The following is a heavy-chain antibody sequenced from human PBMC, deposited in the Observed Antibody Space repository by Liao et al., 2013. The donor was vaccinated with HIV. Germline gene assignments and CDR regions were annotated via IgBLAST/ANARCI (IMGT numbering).Heavy chain of an antibody. CDR3: AREGLSGSDIPFDY. J-gene: IGHJ4*02. Sequence: QVQLQQWGAGLVKPSETLSLTCTVSGGSIRSYYWSWIRQPAGKGLEWIGRIYTSGSINYNPSLKSRVTMSVDTSKNQFSLKLSSVTAADTAVYYCAREGLSGSDIPFDYWGQGTLVTVSS. V-gene: IGHV4-4*07. CDR1: GGSIRSYY. CDR2: IYTSGSI. D-gene: IGHD1-26*01.